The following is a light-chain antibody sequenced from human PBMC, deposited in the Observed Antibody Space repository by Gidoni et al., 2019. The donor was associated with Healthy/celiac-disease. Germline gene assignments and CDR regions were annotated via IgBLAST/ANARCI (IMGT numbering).Light chain of an antibody. V-gene: IGLV1-51*01. CDR2: DNN. CDR1: SSNIGNNY. CDR3: GTWDSSLSAAV. Sequence: QSVLTQPPSVSAAPGQKVTISCSGSSSNIGNNYVSWYQQLPGTAPKLLIYDNNKRPSGIPDRFSVSKSGTSATLGITGLQTGDEADYYCGTWDSSLSAAVFGGGTKLTVL. J-gene: IGLJ2*01.